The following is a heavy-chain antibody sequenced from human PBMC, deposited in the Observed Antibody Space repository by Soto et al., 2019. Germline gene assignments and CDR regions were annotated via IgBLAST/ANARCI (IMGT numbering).Heavy chain of an antibody. V-gene: IGHV3-7*04. CDR2: INPDASEK. CDR1: GFTFSTSW. J-gene: IGHJ4*02. Sequence: EVQLVESGGGLVQPGGSLRLSCAASGFTFSTSWMDWVRQAPGKGLEWVANINPDASEKYYVDSVGGRFTVSRDNAKNSVYLQMNSLRAEDTAVYFCSRSLIDWGQETLVTVSS. CDR3: SRSLID.